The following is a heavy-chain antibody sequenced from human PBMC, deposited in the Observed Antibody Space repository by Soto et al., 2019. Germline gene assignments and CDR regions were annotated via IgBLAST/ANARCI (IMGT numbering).Heavy chain of an antibody. D-gene: IGHD3-10*01. Sequence: PGESLKISCKGSGYSFTSYWISWVRQMPGKGLEWMGRIDPSDSYTNYSPSFQGHVTISADKSISTAYLQWSSLKASDTAMYYCARQPDDSYGSWSYYYGMDVWSQGTTVTVSS. J-gene: IGHJ6*02. V-gene: IGHV5-10-1*01. CDR2: IDPSDSYT. CDR3: ARQPDDSYGSWSYYYGMDV. CDR1: GYSFTSYW.